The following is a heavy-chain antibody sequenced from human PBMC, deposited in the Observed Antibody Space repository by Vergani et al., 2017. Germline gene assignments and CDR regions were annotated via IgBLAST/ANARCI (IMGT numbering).Heavy chain of an antibody. V-gene: IGHV3-30*02. Sequence: VHLLESGGGLIQPGGSLRISCAASGFTFDNYAMTWVRQAPGKGLQWVAFIRYDGSNKYYADSVKGRFTISRDNSKNTLYLQMNSLRVEDTAVYYCARAYGRYDWFDYWGQRTLVTVSS. CDR3: ARAYGRYDWFDY. CDR1: GFTFDNYA. J-gene: IGHJ4*01. CDR2: IRYDGSNK. D-gene: IGHD1-20*01.